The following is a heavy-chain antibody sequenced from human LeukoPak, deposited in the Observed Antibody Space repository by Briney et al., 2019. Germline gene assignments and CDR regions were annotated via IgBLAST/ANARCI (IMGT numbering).Heavy chain of an antibody. CDR1: GFTFSSYS. CDR2: IKEDGSDK. CDR3: TRWTDWYFDL. D-gene: IGHD2-21*02. V-gene: IGHV3-7*01. J-gene: IGHJ2*01. Sequence: PGGSLRLSCAASGFTFSSYSMSWVRQAPGKGLEWVANIKEDGSDKNYVDSVKGRFTISRDNAQKSLYLQMISLRVEDTAVYYCTRWTDWYFDLWGRGTLVTVSS.